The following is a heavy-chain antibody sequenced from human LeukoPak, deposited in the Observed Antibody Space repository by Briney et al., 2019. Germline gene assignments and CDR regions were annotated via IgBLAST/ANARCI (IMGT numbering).Heavy chain of an antibody. J-gene: IGHJ4*02. V-gene: IGHV1-69*01. Sequence: VASVKVSCKASGGTFSSYAISWVRQAPGQGLEWMGGIIPIFGTANYAQKFQGRVTITADESTSTAYMELSSLRSEDTAVYYCARAGYGGNPHFDYWGQGTLVTVSS. CDR1: GGTFSSYA. CDR3: ARAGYGGNPHFDY. CDR2: IIPIFGTA. D-gene: IGHD4-23*01.